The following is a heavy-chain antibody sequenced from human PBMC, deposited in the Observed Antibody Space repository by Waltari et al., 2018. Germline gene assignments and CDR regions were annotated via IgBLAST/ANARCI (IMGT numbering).Heavy chain of an antibody. D-gene: IGHD6-6*01. CDR1: NGSIKTNDW. Sequence: QVQLLESGPGLVKSSETLSLTCSVSNGSIKTNDWWSWVRRPPGKGLEWIAEVFHTGSANYNPSLASRLTLSVDTSKNHFALRLSSVTAADSALYYCATRIPSDHSGSFYYYGMDVWGQGTTVTVSS. CDR3: ATRIPSDHSGSFYYYGMDV. V-gene: IGHV4-4*02. J-gene: IGHJ6*02. CDR2: VFHTGSA.